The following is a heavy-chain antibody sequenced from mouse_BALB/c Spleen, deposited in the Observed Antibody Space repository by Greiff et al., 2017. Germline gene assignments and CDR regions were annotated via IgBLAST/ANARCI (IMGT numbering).Heavy chain of an antibody. Sequence: DVQLQESGPGLVKPSQSLSLTCTVTGYSITSDYAWNWIRQFPGKKLEWMGYISYSGGTSYNPSLKSRISITRDTSKNQFFLQLNSVTTEDTATYYCARPSYYYGSSPAWFAYWGQGTLVTVSA. D-gene: IGHD1-1*01. J-gene: IGHJ3*01. CDR3: ARPSYYYGSSPAWFAY. V-gene: IGHV3-2*02. CDR1: GYSITSDYA. CDR2: ISYSGGT.